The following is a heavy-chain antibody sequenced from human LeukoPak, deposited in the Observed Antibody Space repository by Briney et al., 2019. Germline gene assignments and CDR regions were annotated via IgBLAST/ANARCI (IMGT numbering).Heavy chain of an antibody. CDR1: GFIFSDAW. D-gene: IGHD2-2*01. J-gene: IGHJ4*02. CDR2: IKTKRSGGTT. Sequence: GGSLRLSCKASGFIFSDAWMTWVRQAPGQGPEWVDRIKTKRSGGTTDYASSVKGRFIISRDDSENTLYLQMNSLRTDDTAMYYCSKDLPHTRAWALKYWGQGALVTVSS. CDR3: SKDLPHTRAWALKY. V-gene: IGHV3-15*01.